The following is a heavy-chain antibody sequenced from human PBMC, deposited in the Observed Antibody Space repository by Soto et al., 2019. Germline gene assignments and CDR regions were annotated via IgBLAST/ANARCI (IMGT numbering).Heavy chain of an antibody. CDR1: GYTFTSYG. Sequence: ASVKVSCKASGYTFTSYGISWVRQAPGQGLEWMGWISAYNGNTNYAQKLQGRVTMTTDTSTSTAYMELRSLRSDDTAVYYCARDLEDIVVVPAATFDYWGQGTLVTVSS. J-gene: IGHJ4*02. D-gene: IGHD2-2*01. CDR2: ISAYNGNT. CDR3: ARDLEDIVVVPAATFDY. V-gene: IGHV1-18*01.